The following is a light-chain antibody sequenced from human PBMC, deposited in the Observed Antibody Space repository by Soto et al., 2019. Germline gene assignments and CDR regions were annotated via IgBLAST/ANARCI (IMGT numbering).Light chain of an antibody. CDR1: QSVSSY. CDR3: QQRSNWPIT. CDR2: DAS. Sequence: EIVMTQSPATLSVSPGERATLSCRASQSVSSYLAWYQQRPGQAPRVLIYDASNRATGIPVRFSGSGSGTDFTLTISSLEPEDFAVYYCQQRSNWPITFGQGTRLEI. V-gene: IGKV3-11*01. J-gene: IGKJ5*01.